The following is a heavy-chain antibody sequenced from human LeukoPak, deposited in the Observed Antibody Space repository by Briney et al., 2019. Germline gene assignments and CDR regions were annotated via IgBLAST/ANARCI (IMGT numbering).Heavy chain of an antibody. Sequence: PSETLSLTCTVSGASISSYYWSWLRQPPGKGLEWIGYIFYSGSTNYNPSLKSRVTISVDTSKNQFSLKLSSVTAADTAVYYCARDTYGSSGYSFDYWGQGTLVTVSS. CDR3: ARDTYGSSGYSFDY. CDR2: IFYSGST. D-gene: IGHD3-22*01. V-gene: IGHV4-59*01. CDR1: GASISSYY. J-gene: IGHJ4*02.